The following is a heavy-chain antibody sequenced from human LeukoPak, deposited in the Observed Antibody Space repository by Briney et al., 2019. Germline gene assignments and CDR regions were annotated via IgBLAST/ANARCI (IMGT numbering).Heavy chain of an antibody. CDR1: GFTFSSYW. CDR3: ASVPAAKYYFDY. J-gene: IGHJ4*02. D-gene: IGHD2-2*01. CDR2: INSDGSST. V-gene: IGHV3-74*01. Sequence: GGSLRLSCAASGFTFSSYWMHWVRHAPGKGLVWVSRINSDGSSTSYADSVKGRFTISRDNAKNTLYLQMNSLRAEDTAVYYCASVPAAKYYFDYWGQGTLVTVSS.